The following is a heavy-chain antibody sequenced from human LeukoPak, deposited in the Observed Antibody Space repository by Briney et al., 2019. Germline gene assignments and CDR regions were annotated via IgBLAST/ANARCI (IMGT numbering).Heavy chain of an antibody. D-gene: IGHD2-2*01. V-gene: IGHV4-59*08. CDR1: GGSISSYY. CDR2: IYYSGST. J-gene: IGHJ4*02. Sequence: SETLSLTCTVSGGSISSYYWSWIRQPPGKGLEWIGYIYYSGSTNYNPSLKSRVTISVDTSQNQFSLKLTSVTAADTAVYYCARQSVVPALMFGYWGQGTLVTVSS. CDR3: ARQSVVPALMFGY.